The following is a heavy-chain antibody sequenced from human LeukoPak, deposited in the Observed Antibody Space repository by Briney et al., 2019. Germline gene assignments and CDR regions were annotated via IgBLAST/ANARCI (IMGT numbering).Heavy chain of an antibody. CDR1: GGSFSGYY. CDR3: ARGHTRRSFDY. J-gene: IGHJ4*02. Sequence: SGTLSLTCAVYGGSFSGYYWSWIRQPPGKGLEWIGETNHSGSTNYNPSLKSRVTISVDSSKNQFSLKLSSVTAADTAVYYCARGHTRRSFDYWGQGTLVTVSS. CDR2: TNHSGST. V-gene: IGHV4-34*01.